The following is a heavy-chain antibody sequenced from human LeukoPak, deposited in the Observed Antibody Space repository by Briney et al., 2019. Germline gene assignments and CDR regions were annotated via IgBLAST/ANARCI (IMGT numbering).Heavy chain of an antibody. CDR2: IYYSGST. Sequence: SETLSLTCTVSGGSISSSSYYWGWIRQPPGKGLEWIGSIYYSGSTYYNPSLKSRVTISVDTSKNQFSLKLSPVTAADTAVYYCARSAPGTVDYWGQGTLVTVSS. D-gene: IGHD6-13*01. V-gene: IGHV4-39*01. CDR3: ARSAPGTVDY. CDR1: GGSISSSSYY. J-gene: IGHJ4*02.